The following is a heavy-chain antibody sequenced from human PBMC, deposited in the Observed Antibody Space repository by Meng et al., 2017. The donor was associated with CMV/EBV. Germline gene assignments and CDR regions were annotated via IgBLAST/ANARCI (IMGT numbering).Heavy chain of an antibody. V-gene: IGHV1-18*01. J-gene: IGHJ4*02. Sequence: ASVKVSCKASGYTFTSYGISWVRQAPGQGLEWMGWISAYNGNTNYAQKLQGRVTMTTDTSTSTAYMELRSLRSDDTAVYYCASAGGSWRPPQAFDSWGQGTLVTVSS. CDR3: ASAGGSWRPPQAFDS. CDR2: ISAYNGNT. CDR1: GYTFTSYG. D-gene: IGHD1-26*01.